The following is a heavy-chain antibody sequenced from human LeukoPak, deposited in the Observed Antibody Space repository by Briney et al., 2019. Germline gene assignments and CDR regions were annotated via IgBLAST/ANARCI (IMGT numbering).Heavy chain of an antibody. CDR1: DGSISHYY. J-gene: IGHJ2*01. Sequence: TSETLSLTCTVSDGSISHYYWSWIRQPPGKGLEWIGYIYYSGSTNYNPSLKSRVTISVDTPKNQFSLKLSSVTAADTAVYYCARQWELRVWYFDLWGRGTLVTVSS. V-gene: IGHV4-59*08. CDR2: IYYSGST. D-gene: IGHD1-26*01. CDR3: ARQWELRVWYFDL.